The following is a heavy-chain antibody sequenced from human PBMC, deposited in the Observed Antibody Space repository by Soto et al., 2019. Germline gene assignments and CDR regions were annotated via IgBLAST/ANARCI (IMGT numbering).Heavy chain of an antibody. CDR3: AKSGPVLLWFGELLERYYYYGMDV. CDR2: ISGSGGST. D-gene: IGHD3-10*01. Sequence: VQLVESGGGLVKPGGSLRLSCAASGFTFSDYYMSWIRQAPGKGLEWVSAISGSGGSTYYADSVKGRFTISRDNSKNTLYLQMNSLRAEDTAVYYCAKSGPVLLWFGELLERYYYYGMDVWGQGTTVTVSS. J-gene: IGHJ6*02. V-gene: IGHV3-23*04. CDR1: GFTFSDYY.